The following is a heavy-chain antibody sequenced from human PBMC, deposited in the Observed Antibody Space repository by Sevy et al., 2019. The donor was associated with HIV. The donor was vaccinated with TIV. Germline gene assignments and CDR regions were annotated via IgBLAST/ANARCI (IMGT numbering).Heavy chain of an antibody. CDR3: AKDILGDNSPWFFFDY. V-gene: IGHV3-30*18. Sequence: GGSLRLSCAGSGFTFRSYGIHWVRQSPGKGLEWVAFISFDGRNTYAADSVNGLFTVSRDNSNNAVYLQMNNLRTEDTAMYYCAKDILGDNSPWFFFDYWGQGTQVTVSS. D-gene: IGHD3-9*01. J-gene: IGHJ4*02. CDR2: ISFDGRNT. CDR1: GFTFRSYG.